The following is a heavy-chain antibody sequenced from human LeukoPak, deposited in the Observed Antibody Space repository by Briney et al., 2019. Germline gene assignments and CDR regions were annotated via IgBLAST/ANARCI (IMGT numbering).Heavy chain of an antibody. CDR3: ARLVFRGSSYYFDY. J-gene: IGHJ4*02. CDR1: GFTFSDYY. D-gene: IGHD6-6*01. Sequence: GGSLRLSCAASGFTFSDYYMSWIRQAPGKGLEWVSYISSSGSTIYYADSVKGRFTISRDNAKNSLYLQMNSLRAEDTAVYYCARLVFRGSSYYFDYWGQGTLVTVSS. CDR2: ISSSGSTI. V-gene: IGHV3-11*04.